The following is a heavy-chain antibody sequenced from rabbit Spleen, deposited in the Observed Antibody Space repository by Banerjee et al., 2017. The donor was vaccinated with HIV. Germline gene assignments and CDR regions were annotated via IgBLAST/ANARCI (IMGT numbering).Heavy chain of an antibody. CDR1: GFSFSDRDV. Sequence: QEQLEESGGGLVKPGGALTLTCKASGFSFSDRDVMCWVRQAPGKGLEWIACMNTETGKGVYANWAKGRFAISKTPTTTVTLQMTSLTAADTATYFCARDLVAVIGWNFNLWGPGTLVT. D-gene: IGHD1-1*01. V-gene: IGHV1S45*01. CDR3: ARDLVAVIGWNFNL. CDR2: MNTETGKG. J-gene: IGHJ4*01.